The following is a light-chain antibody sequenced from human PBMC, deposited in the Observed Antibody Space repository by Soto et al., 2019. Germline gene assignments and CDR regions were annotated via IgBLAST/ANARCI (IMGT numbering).Light chain of an antibody. J-gene: IGLJ1*01. CDR1: SGDVGGYNY. V-gene: IGLV2-14*01. CDR3: CSCTGASTYV. CDR2: AVT. Sequence: QSALTQPASVSGSPGQSVTISCAGTSGDVGGYNYVSWYQQHPGKAPKLMIHAVTNRPSGVSNRFSGSKSGNTASLTISSLQAEDEADYYCCSCTGASTYVFGTGTKLTVL.